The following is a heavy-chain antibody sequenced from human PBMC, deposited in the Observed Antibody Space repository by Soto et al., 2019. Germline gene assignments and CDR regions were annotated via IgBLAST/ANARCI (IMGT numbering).Heavy chain of an antibody. CDR3: GGYSGDGIWS. CDR2: ISSNGGTT. D-gene: IGHD1-26*01. Sequence: EVQLVESGGGLVQPGGSLRLSCAASGFTFSSYYMHWVRQAPGKGLEYVSAISSNGGTTSYANSVKGRFTISRDNSKNMLYLQMGSLISEDMAVYYCGGYSGDGIWSWGQGTLVTVSS. CDR1: GFTFSSYY. V-gene: IGHV3-64*01. J-gene: IGHJ5*02.